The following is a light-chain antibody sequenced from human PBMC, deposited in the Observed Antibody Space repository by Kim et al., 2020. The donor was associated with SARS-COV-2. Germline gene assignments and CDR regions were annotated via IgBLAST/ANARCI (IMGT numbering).Light chain of an antibody. CDR3: SSYTTTSSFVL. CDR1: SSDS. V-gene: IGLV2-14*03. J-gene: IGLJ3*02. CDR2: DVT. Sequence: QSALTQPASVSGSPGQSITISCTGISSDSVAWYQQHPGKAPKLIIYDVTKRPSGVSSRFSASKSANTASLTISGLQAEDEAAYHCSSYTTTSSFVLFGGGTKLTVL.